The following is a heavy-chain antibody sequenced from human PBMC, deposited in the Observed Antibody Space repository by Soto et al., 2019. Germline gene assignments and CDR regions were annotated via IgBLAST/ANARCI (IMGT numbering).Heavy chain of an antibody. D-gene: IGHD1-1*01. CDR2: TNCGGKWSY. CDR1: WCPTSSSTVT. CDR3: ARDGNWRLDY. J-gene: IGHJ4*02. Sequence: PPQTLSHACTISWCPTSSSTVTSNEIMQPPPRGLEWLGRTNCGGKWSYAYAESVRSRISINADTSKNQFSLHLDSVTAEDTAVYYCARDGNWRLDYWGQGALVTVSS. V-gene: IGHV6-1*01.